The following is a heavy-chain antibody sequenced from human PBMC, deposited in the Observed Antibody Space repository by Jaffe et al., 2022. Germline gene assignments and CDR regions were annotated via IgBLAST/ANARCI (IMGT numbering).Heavy chain of an antibody. CDR1: GFTFSSYA. CDR2: ISGSGGST. V-gene: IGHV3-23*01. CDR3: AKDRFQGSGYYYYYMDV. J-gene: IGHJ6*03. D-gene: IGHD1-26*01. Sequence: EVQLLESGGGLVQPGGSLRLSCAASGFTFSSYAMSWVRQAPGKGLEWVSAISGSGGSTYYADSVKGRFTISRDNSKNTLYLQMNSLRAEDTAVYYCAKDRFQGSGYYYYYMDVWGKGTTVTVSS.